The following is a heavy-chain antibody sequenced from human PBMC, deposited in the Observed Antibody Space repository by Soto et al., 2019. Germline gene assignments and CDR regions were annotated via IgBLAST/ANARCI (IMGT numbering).Heavy chain of an antibody. D-gene: IGHD2-2*01. CDR1: GYTFTGYY. V-gene: IGHV1-2*02. CDR2: INPNSGGT. J-gene: IGHJ6*02. Sequence: ASVKVSCKASGYTFTGYYMHWVRQAPGQGLEWMGWINPNSGGTNYAQKFQGRVTMTRDTSISTSYMELSRLRSDDTAVCYCARPPAAANTHAYSYYYSMDVWGQGTTVTVSS. CDR3: ARPPAAANTHAYSYYYSMDV.